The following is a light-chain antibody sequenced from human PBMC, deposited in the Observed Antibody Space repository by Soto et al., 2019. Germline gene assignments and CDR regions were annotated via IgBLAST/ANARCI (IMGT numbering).Light chain of an antibody. CDR1: SGHSTYA. CDR3: QTWDTDTVI. Sequence: QPVLTQSPSASASLGASVKLTCTLSSGHSTYAIAWHRQQPEKGPRFMMSLNSDGSHTKGDGIPDRFSGSSSGPERYLTISSLQSADEADYFCQTWDTDTVIFGGGTKLTVL. J-gene: IGLJ2*01. V-gene: IGLV4-69*02. CDR2: LNSDGSH.